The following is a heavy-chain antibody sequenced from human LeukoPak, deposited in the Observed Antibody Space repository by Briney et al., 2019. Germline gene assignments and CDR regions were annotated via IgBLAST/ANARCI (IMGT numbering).Heavy chain of an antibody. CDR2: IYYSGST. CDR1: GGSISGYY. J-gene: IGHJ5*02. Sequence: SETLSLTCSVSGGSISGYYWLWLRQSPGKGLEGIAYIYYSGSTNYNPSPKSRVTISVDTSKNQFSLKLSSVTAADTAMYYCARATDASSGYFWFDPWGQGTLVTVSS. D-gene: IGHD3-22*01. CDR3: ARATDASSGYFWFDP. V-gene: IGHV4-59*01.